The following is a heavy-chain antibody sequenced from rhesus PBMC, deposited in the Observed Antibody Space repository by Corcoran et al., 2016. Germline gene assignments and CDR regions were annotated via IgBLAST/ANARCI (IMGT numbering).Heavy chain of an antibody. V-gene: IGHV3-37*01. D-gene: IGHD4-23*01. CDR1: GFTFRDHY. CDR3: AREDSNYDYFDY. Sequence: EVQLVESGGGLVQPGGSLRLSCAASGFTFRDHYMDWFRQAPGKGLEWVASISGSSSSTDYPDSVTCRFTSSRDNAKNTLYLQMNSPRAEDTAVYYCAREDSNYDYFDYWGQGVLVTVSS. CDR2: ISGSSSST. J-gene: IGHJ4*01.